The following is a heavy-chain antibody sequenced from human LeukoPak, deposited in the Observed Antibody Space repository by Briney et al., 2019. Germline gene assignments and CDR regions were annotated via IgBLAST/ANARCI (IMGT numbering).Heavy chain of an antibody. CDR3: VAANFGVVKSRPLPYYMDV. V-gene: IGHV1-24*01. CDR1: GYTLTELS. J-gene: IGHJ6*03. D-gene: IGHD3-3*01. CDR2: FDPEDGET. Sequence: ASVKASCKVSGYTLTELSMHWVRQAPGKGLEWMGGFDPEDGETIYAQKFQGRVTMTEDTSTDTAYMELSSLRSEDTAVYYCVAANFGVVKSRPLPYYMDVWGKGTTVTVSS.